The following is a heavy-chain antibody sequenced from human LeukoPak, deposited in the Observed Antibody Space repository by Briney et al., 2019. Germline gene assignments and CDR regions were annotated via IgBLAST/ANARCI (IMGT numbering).Heavy chain of an antibody. CDR2: IKQDGSEK. V-gene: IGHV3-7*01. CDR1: GFTFSSYW. Sequence: GGSLRLXCAASGFTFSSYWMSWVRQAPGKGLEWVANIKQDGSEKYYVDSVKGRFTISRDNAKNSLYLQMNSLRAEDTAVYYCARGGNIVVVPAQGAFDIWGQGTMVTVSS. CDR3: ARGGNIVVVPAQGAFDI. J-gene: IGHJ3*02. D-gene: IGHD2-2*01.